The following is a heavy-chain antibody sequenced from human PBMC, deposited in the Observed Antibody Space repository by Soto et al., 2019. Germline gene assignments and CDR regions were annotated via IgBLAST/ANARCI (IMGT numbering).Heavy chain of an antibody. CDR1: GYSFSSYG. V-gene: IGHV1-18*01. D-gene: IGHD3-22*01. J-gene: IGHJ6*02. CDR3: ARGGYYDSSGARNYHYYGMDV. CDR2: ISPYNDDT. Sequence: QAQLVQSGAEVKKPGASVKVSCKASGYSFSSYGITWVRQAPGQGLEWLGWISPYNDDTKYAQRRQGRVTMNTDTSTRTAYMDIRGLRSDDTAIYYCARGGYYDSSGARNYHYYGMDVWGQGTTVTVSS.